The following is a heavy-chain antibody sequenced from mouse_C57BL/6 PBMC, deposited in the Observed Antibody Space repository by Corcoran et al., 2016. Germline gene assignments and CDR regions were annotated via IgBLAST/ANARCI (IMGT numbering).Heavy chain of an antibody. CDR2: INTYSGVP. CDR3: ARYYYGSSYYYAMDY. Sequence: QIQLVQSGPELKKPGETVKISCKASGYTFTTYGMSWVKQAPGKGLKWMGWINTYSGVPTYADDFKGRFAFSLETSASTAYLQINNLKNEDTATYFWARYYYGSSYYYAMDYWGQGTSVTVSS. D-gene: IGHD1-1*01. V-gene: IGHV9-3*01. J-gene: IGHJ4*01. CDR1: GYTFTTYG.